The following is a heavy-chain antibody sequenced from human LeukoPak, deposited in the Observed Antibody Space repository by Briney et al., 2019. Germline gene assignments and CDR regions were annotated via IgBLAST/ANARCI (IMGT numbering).Heavy chain of an antibody. CDR1: GFTFSSYA. Sequence: PGRSLRLSYAASGFTFSSYALHWVRQAPGKGLECVAVISYDGSNKYYAHSVKGRFPISRDNSKNTLYLQMNSRRAEDTAVYYCARALGQYYFDYWGQGTLVTVSS. D-gene: IGHD4-11*01. V-gene: IGHV3-30*04. CDR2: ISYDGSNK. J-gene: IGHJ4*02. CDR3: ARALGQYYFDY.